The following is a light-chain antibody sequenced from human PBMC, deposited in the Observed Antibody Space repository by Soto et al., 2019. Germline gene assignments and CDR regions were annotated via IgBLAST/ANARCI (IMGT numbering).Light chain of an antibody. V-gene: IGKV1-5*01. CDR3: QHYHDYPWT. Sequence: DIQMTQYTSTLSASVGDRVTITCRASQSISAWLAWYQQKPGEAPTLLIYDASSLESGVPSRFSGGGSETEFTLTISSLQPDDVATYYCQHYHDYPWTFGQRTKV. CDR2: DAS. J-gene: IGKJ1*01. CDR1: QSISAW.